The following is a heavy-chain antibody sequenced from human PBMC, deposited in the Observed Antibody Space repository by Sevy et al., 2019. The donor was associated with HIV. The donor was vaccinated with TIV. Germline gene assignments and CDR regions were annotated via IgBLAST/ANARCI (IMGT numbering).Heavy chain of an antibody. D-gene: IGHD2-15*01. J-gene: IGHJ6*02. Sequence: ASVKVSCKASGGTFSSYAISWVRQAPGQGLEWKGGIIPIFGTANYAQKFQGRVTITADESTSTAYMELSSLRSEDTAVYYCARDLGGYCSGGSCYSPHYYYYGMDVWGQGTTVTVSS. V-gene: IGHV1-69*13. CDR2: IIPIFGTA. CDR1: GGTFSSYA. CDR3: ARDLGGYCSGGSCYSPHYYYYGMDV.